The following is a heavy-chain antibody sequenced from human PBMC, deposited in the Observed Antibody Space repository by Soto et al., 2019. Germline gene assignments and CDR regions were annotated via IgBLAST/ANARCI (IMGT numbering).Heavy chain of an antibody. CDR3: ARGRGVVIPAGTPDAFDV. V-gene: IGHV1-18*01. J-gene: IGHJ3*01. D-gene: IGHD6-13*01. CDR1: GYTFNKYG. CDR2: ISAFNDYT. Sequence: ASVKVSCKASGYTFNKYGFNWVRQAPGQGLEWMGRISAFNDYTNLAQKFQGRLTLTTDASTNTAYMELQVLRSDDTAMYYCARGRGVVIPAGTPDAFDVWGQWTMVTVS.